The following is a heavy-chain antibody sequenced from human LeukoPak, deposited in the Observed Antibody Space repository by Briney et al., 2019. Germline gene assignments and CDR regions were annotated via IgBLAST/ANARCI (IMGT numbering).Heavy chain of an antibody. CDR3: ARGGRQWQAY. Sequence: GASVKVSCKASGYIFTNYPMNWVRQAPGQGLEWMGLINTNTGNPTYAQGLTERFVFSWDTSVSTAYLQINRLKAEDTAVYYCARGGRQWQAYWGQGTLVTVSS. J-gene: IGHJ4*02. D-gene: IGHD6-19*01. V-gene: IGHV7-4-1*02. CDR2: INTNTGNP. CDR1: GYIFTNYP.